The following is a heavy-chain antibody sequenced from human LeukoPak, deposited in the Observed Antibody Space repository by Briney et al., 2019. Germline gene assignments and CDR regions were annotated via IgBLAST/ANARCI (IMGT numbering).Heavy chain of an antibody. D-gene: IGHD3-3*01. CDR2: IYTSGST. CDR3: ARGLTYYDFWSGYYPDAFDI. V-gene: IGHV4-4*07. J-gene: IGHJ3*02. Sequence: SETLSLTCTVSGGSISSYYWSWIRQPAGKGLEWIGRIYTSGSTNYNPPLKSRVTMSVDTSKNQFSLKLSSVTAADTAVYYCARGLTYYDFWSGYYPDAFDIWGQGTMVTVSS. CDR1: GGSISSYY.